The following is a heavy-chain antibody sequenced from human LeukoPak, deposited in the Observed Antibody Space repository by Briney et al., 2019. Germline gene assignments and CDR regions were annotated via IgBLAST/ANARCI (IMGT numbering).Heavy chain of an antibody. J-gene: IGHJ6*02. V-gene: IGHV3-21*05. CDR1: GFIFSNE. Sequence: GGSLRLSCAASGFIFSNEMNWVRQAPGKGLEWISYTTTSGGFKIYADSVKGRFTISRDNAKNSLYLQMNSLRAEDTAVYYCASLDGSGSYSGNYYYGMDVWGQGTTVTVSS. CDR3: ASLDGSGSYSGNYYYGMDV. CDR2: TTTSGGFK. D-gene: IGHD3-10*01.